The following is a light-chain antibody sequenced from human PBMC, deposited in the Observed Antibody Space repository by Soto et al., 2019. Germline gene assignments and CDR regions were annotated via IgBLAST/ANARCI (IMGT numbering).Light chain of an antibody. J-gene: IGKJ4*01. CDR3: QQHNGWALT. V-gene: IGKV3-15*01. CDR1: QSVSSS. Sequence: EIVMTQSPGTLSVSPGERVTLPCRGSQSVSSSLAWYQQKPGQAPRLLIYGASTRAPGVPARFSGSGAGTDFTFTISRLQYEDFAVYYCQQHNGWALTLGGGTKVEIK. CDR2: GAS.